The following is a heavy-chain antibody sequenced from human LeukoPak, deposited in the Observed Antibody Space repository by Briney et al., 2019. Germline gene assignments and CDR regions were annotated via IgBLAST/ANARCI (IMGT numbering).Heavy chain of an antibody. J-gene: IGHJ6*02. CDR3: ARLKAVTTPYYYYGMDV. CDR1: GYTFTSYG. CDR2: ISAYNGNT. D-gene: IGHD4-17*01. V-gene: IGHV1-18*01. Sequence: ASVKVSCKASGYTFTSYGISWVRQAPGQGLKWMGWISAYNGNTNYAQKLQGRVTMTTDTSTSTAYMELRSLRSDDTAVYYCARLKAVTTPYYYYGMDVWGQGTTATVSS.